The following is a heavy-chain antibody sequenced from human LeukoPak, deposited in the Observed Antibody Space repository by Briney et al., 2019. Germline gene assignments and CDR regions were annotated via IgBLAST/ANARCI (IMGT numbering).Heavy chain of an antibody. V-gene: IGHV3-74*01. Sequence: PGGSLRLSCAASGFTFSSYWMHWVRQAPGKGLVWVSRINSDGSSTSYADSVKGRFTISRDNAKNTLYLQMNSLRAEDTAVYYCARDHQGMIDHDDAFDIWGQGTMVTVSP. CDR2: INSDGSST. CDR1: GFTFSSYW. J-gene: IGHJ3*02. D-gene: IGHD3-22*01. CDR3: ARDHQGMIDHDDAFDI.